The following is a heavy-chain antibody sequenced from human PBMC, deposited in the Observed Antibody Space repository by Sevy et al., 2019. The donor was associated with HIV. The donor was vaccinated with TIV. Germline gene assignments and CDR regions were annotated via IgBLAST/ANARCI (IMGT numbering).Heavy chain of an antibody. CDR1: EFIFTGYW. J-gene: IGHJ3*02. V-gene: IGHV3-7*01. Sequence: GGSLRLSCAASEFIFTGYWMNWVRQAPGKGLEWVANIDQDGSDKRYGDSGRGRFTISRDNANNFLYLQMSSLRADDTAVYYCARAGGWGNINHSNQILDIWGHGTKVTVSS. CDR2: IDQDGSDK. D-gene: IGHD3-16*01. CDR3: ARAGGWGNINHSNQILDI.